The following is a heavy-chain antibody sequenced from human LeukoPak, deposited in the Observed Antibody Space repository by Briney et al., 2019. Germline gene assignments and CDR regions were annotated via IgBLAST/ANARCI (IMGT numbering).Heavy chain of an antibody. J-gene: IGHJ5*02. CDR3: ARVARNNWFDP. V-gene: IGHV4-59*01. Sequence: SETLSLTCTVSGGSISSYYWSWIRQPPGKGLEWIGYIYYSGGTNYNPSLKSRVTISVDTSKNQFSLKLRSVTAADTAVYYCARVARNNWFDPWGQGTLVTVSS. CDR2: IYYSGGT. CDR1: GGSISSYY.